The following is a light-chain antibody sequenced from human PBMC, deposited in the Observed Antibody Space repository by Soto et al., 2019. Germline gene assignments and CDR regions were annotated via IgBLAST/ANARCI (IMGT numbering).Light chain of an antibody. J-gene: IGLJ2*01. CDR1: SSDVGGYNY. V-gene: IGLV2-8*01. Sequence: QSVLTQPPSASGSPGQSVTISCTGTSSDVGGYNYVSWYQQHPGKAPKLMIYEVSERPSGVPDRFSGSKSSNTASLTVSGLQAEDEAHFYCSSYTTSSTVVFGGGTKLTVL. CDR2: EVS. CDR3: SSYTTSSTVV.